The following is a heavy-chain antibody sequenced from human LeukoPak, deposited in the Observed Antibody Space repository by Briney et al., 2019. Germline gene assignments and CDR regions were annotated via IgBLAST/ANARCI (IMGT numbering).Heavy chain of an antibody. CDR2: ISPGGGTT. Sequence: GGSLRLSCAVSGFPFGSEAMSWVRQSPARGLEWVSSISPGGGTTYYADYVKGRFTISRDNSNSTLYVQMNSLRADDTAVYYCAKVRSGSSNWALRIFDNWGQGTLVTVSS. V-gene: IGHV3-23*01. D-gene: IGHD6-13*01. J-gene: IGHJ4*02. CDR1: GFPFGSEA. CDR3: AKVRSGSSNWALRIFDN.